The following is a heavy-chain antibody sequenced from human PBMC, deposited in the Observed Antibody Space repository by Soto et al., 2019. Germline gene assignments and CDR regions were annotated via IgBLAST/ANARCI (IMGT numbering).Heavy chain of an antibody. Sequence: PSETLSLTCAVSGGSISSGGYSWSWIRQPPGKGLEWIGEINHSGGTNHNTSLKSRVTISVDTSKNQFSLKLSSVTAADTAVYYCATGNYYGSGSYFLGYYYYGMDVWGQGATVTVSS. CDR3: ATGNYYGSGSYFLGYYYYGMDV. J-gene: IGHJ6*02. CDR2: INHSGGT. V-gene: IGHV4-30-2*01. CDR1: GGSISSGGYS. D-gene: IGHD3-10*01.